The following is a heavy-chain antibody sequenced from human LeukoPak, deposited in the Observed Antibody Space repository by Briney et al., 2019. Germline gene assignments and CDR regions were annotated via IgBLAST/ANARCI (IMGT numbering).Heavy chain of an antibody. CDR2: INHSGST. D-gene: IGHD5-24*01. J-gene: IGHJ4*02. CDR3: ARGTDMTPITGYYSFVY. CDR1: GGSFSGYY. V-gene: IGHV4-34*01. Sequence: SETLSLTCAVYGGSFSGYYWSWIRQPPGKGLEWIGEINHSGSTNYNPSLKSRVTISVDTSNNQFSLKVTSVTAADTAVYYCARGTDMTPITGYYSFVYWGQGTLVSVSS.